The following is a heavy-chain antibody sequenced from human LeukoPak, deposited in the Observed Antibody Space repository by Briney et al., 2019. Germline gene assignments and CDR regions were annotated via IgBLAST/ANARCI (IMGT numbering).Heavy chain of an antibody. CDR1: GFTFSSYG. CDR2: IWYGGSNK. CDR3: ARLLWNYVWGSYRPNADYGMDV. V-gene: IGHV3-33*01. D-gene: IGHD3-16*02. J-gene: IGHJ6*02. Sequence: GGSLRLSCAASGFTFSSYGMHWVRQAPGKGLEWVAVIWYGGSNKYYADSVKGRFTISRDNSKNTLYLQMNSLRAEDTAVYYCARLLWNYVWGSYRPNADYGMDVWGQGTTVTVSS.